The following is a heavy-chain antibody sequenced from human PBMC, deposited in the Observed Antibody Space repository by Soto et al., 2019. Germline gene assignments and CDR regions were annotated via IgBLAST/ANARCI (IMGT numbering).Heavy chain of an antibody. CDR1: GFTFSMFG. CDR2: ISYDGRYK. D-gene: IGHD2-8*02. J-gene: IGHJ4*02. V-gene: IGHV3-30*18. CDR3: AKDLVARGDY. Sequence: QVQVVESGGGVVQPGRSLRLSCTASGFTFSMFGMHWVRQAPGKGLEWVTLISYDGRYKYYGDSVKGRFTDSRDNSKNTLYLQMSSLRTEDTATYYCAKDLVARGDYWGQGTLVTVSS.